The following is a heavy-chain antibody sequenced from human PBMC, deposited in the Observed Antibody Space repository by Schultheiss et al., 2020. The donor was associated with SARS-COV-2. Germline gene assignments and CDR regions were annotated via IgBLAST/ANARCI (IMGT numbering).Heavy chain of an antibody. V-gene: IGHV1-18*01. J-gene: IGHJ6*02. CDR1: GYTFTSYG. CDR3: AREGITIDAYYYYGMDV. Sequence: ASVKVSCKASGYTFTSYGISWVRQAPGQGLEWMGWISAYNGNTNYAQKLQGRVTMTTDTSTSTAYMELRSLRSDDTAVYYCAREGITIDAYYYYGMDVWGQGTTVTVSS. D-gene: IGHD3-9*01. CDR2: ISAYNGNT.